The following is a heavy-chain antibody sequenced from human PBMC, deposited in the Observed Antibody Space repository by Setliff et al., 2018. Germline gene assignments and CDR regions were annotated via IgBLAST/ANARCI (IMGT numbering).Heavy chain of an antibody. V-gene: IGHV3-33*08. Sequence: QTGGSLRLSCAAFGFTFNTYAMHWVRQAPGKGLEWVAVIWYDGSHPNYADSVKGRFTISRDNSKNTLYLQMNSLRPEDTAVYFCAREARHFGDFDFDFWGQGTLVTVS. CDR2: IWYDGSHP. CDR3: AREARHFGDFDFDF. J-gene: IGHJ4*01. CDR1: GFTFNTYA. D-gene: IGHD4-17*01.